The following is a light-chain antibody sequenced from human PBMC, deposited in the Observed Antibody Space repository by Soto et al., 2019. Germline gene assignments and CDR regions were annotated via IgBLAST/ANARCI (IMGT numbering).Light chain of an antibody. CDR3: ISYTVSRSDD. Sequence: QAVVTQPASVSGSPGQSITISCSGTSSDIGAYDHVAWFEQFPGKTPKLIIYSVSNRPSGVSYRFSGSKSGNTASLTISGLQAEDEADYYCISYTVSRSDDFGTGTKLTVL. CDR2: SVS. CDR1: SSDIGAYDH. V-gene: IGLV2-14*01. J-gene: IGLJ1*01.